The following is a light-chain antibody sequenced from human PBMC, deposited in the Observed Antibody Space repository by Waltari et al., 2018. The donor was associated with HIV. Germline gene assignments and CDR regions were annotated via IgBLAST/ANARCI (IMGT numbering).Light chain of an antibody. CDR3: QKYGTSPVP. CDR1: QSVSSNY. J-gene: IGKJ3*01. V-gene: IGKV3-20*01. Sequence: IVLTQSPDTLPLSRGDRANLSYRASQSVSSNYLAWYHQEPGQAPTLLIDAASRSATCITDRFSGGGSGTDFTLTINRLEPEDFAVFYCQKYGTSPVPFGPGTKVAI. CDR2: AAS.